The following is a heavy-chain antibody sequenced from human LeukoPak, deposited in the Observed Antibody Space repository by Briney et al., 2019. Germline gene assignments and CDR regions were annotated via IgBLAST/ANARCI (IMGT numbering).Heavy chain of an antibody. D-gene: IGHD4-17*01. CDR3: ARQTYGDYMFDS. V-gene: IGHV5-51*01. J-gene: IGHJ4*02. Sequence: GESLKISCKGSGYSFTSNWIGWVRQMPGKGLEWMGIIYPGDSETRYSPPFQGQVTISADKSISTAYLQWSSLKSSDSAMYYCARQTYGDYMFDSWGQGSLVTVSS. CDR1: GYSFTSNW. CDR2: IYPGDSET.